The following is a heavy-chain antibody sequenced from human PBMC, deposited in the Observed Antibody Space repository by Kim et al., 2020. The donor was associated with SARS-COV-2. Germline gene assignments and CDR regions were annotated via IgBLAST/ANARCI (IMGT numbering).Heavy chain of an antibody. D-gene: IGHD6-19*01. V-gene: IGHV3-23*01. CDR2: ISGSGGST. Sequence: GGSLRLSCAASGFTFSSYAMSWVRQAPGKGLEWVSAISGSGGSTYYADSVKGRFTISRDNSKNTLYLQMNSLRAEDTAVYYCAKDRIGRSSGWYYFDYWGQGTLVTVSS. CDR3: AKDRIGRSSGWYYFDY. J-gene: IGHJ4*02. CDR1: GFTFSSYA.